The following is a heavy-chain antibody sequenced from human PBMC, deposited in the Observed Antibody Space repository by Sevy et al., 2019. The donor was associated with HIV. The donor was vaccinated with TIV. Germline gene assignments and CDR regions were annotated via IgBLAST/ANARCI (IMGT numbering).Heavy chain of an antibody. CDR1: GFTFSSHS. J-gene: IGHJ3*02. CDR3: ARPLAYCTSTSCPYIFDI. CDR2: FSSTSSTI. Sequence: GGSLRLSCAASGFTFSSHSFNWVRLAPGKGLEWISYFSSTSSTIVYADSVMDRFTISRDNAKNSLYLQMNSLRAEDTAVYYCARPLAYCTSTSCPYIFDIWGQGTMVTVSS. V-gene: IGHV3-48*01. D-gene: IGHD2-2*01.